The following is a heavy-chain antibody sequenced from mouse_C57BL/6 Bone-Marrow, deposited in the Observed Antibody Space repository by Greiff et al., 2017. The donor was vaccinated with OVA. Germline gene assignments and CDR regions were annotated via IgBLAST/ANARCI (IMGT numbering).Heavy chain of an antibody. J-gene: IGHJ2*01. CDR1: GYAFSSSW. Sequence: VQLQQSGPELVKPGASVKISCKASGYAFSSSWMNWVKQRPGKGLEWIGRIYPGDGDTNYNGKFKGKATLTADKSSSTAYMQLSSLTSEDSAVYFCARSPLRGYYFDYWGQGTTLTVSS. D-gene: IGHD1-1*01. CDR3: ARSPLRGYYFDY. V-gene: IGHV1-82*01. CDR2: IYPGDGDT.